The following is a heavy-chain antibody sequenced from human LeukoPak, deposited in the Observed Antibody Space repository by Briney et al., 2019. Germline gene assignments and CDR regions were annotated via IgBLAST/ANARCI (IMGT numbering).Heavy chain of an antibody. D-gene: IGHD3-10*01. Sequence: PGGSLRLSCAASGFTFSSSWMNWVRQAPGKGLEWVANIKQDGSEKYFVDSVKGRFTISRDNSKNTLYLQMNSLRAEDTAVYYCARDDTHPRSTMVRGDPHYYYYYGMDVWGQGTTVTVSS. J-gene: IGHJ6*02. CDR2: IKQDGSEK. CDR1: GFTFSSSW. CDR3: ARDDTHPRSTMVRGDPHYYYYYGMDV. V-gene: IGHV3-7*01.